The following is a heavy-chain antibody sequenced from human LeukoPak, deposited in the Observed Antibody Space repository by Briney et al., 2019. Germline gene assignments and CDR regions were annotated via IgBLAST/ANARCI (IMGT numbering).Heavy chain of an antibody. D-gene: IGHD4-11*01. Sequence: KISCKGSGYSFTSYWIGWVRQAPGQGLEWMGGIIPIFGTANYAQKFQGRVTITADESTSTAYMELSSLRSEDTAVYYCARVFSPDYSNNRYYYYYMDVWGKGTTVTVSS. J-gene: IGHJ6*03. CDR2: IIPIFGTA. CDR3: ARVFSPDYSNNRYYYYYMDV. CDR1: GYSFTSYW. V-gene: IGHV1-69*01.